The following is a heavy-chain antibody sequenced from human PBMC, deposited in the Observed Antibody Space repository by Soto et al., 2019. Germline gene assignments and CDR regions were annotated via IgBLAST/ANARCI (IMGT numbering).Heavy chain of an antibody. J-gene: IGHJ6*02. CDR1: IFTFSSYG. V-gene: IGHV3-30*18. CDR3: AKNSVSSSSWSYYYYYGMDV. Sequence: GGSLRLSCTASIFTFSSYGMHWVRQAPGKGLEWVAVISYDGSNKYYADSVKGRFTISRDNSKNTLYLQMNSLRAEDTAVYYCAKNSVSSSSWSYYYYYGMDVWGQGTTVTVSS. D-gene: IGHD6-13*01. CDR2: ISYDGSNK.